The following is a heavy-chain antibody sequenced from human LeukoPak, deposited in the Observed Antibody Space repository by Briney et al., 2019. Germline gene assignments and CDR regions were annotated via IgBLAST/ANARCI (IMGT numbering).Heavy chain of an antibody. D-gene: IGHD5/OR15-5a*01. J-gene: IGHJ4*02. CDR1: GYTFTGYY. Sequence: ASVKVSCKASGYTFTGYYMHWVRQAPGQGLEWMGWINPNSGGTNYAQNFQGRVTVTRDTSINTVYMELSRLRSDDTAVYYCAKELIVSTVYYFDYWGQGTLVTVSS. V-gene: IGHV1-2*02. CDR3: AKELIVSTVYYFDY. CDR2: INPNSGGT.